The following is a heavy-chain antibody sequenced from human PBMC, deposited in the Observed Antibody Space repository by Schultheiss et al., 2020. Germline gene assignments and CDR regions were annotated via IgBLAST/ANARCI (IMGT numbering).Heavy chain of an antibody. Sequence: SVKVSCKASGFTFTSSAVQWVRQARGQRLEWIGWIVVGSGNTNYAQKFQGRVTITRDTSASTAYMELSSLRSEDTAVYYCARYYYDSSGPTPYYYYGMDVWGQGTTVTVS. V-gene: IGHV1-58*01. CDR1: GFTFTSSA. D-gene: IGHD3-22*01. CDR2: IVVGSGNT. J-gene: IGHJ6*02. CDR3: ARYYYDSSGPTPYYYYGMDV.